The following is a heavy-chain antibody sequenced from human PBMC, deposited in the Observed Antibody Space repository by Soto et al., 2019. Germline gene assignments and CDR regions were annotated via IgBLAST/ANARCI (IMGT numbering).Heavy chain of an antibody. CDR3: AKGNIGYYFDY. CDR1: GFTFSSYA. Sequence: GGSLRLSCAASGFTFSSYAMTWVRQAPGQGLEWVSAITYNSDTTYYADSVKGRFTISRDNSKNTLYLEMNSLRAEDTAIYYCAKGNIGYYFDYWGQGSVVTVSS. D-gene: IGHD3-22*01. CDR2: ITYNSDTT. J-gene: IGHJ4*02. V-gene: IGHV3-23*01.